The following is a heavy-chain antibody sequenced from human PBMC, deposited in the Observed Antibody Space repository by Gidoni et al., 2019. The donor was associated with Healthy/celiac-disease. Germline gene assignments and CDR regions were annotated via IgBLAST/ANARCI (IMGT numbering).Heavy chain of an antibody. V-gene: IGHV4-39*01. CDR1: GGPLCRRSYY. D-gene: IGHD2-2*01. Sequence: QLQLQGSGPGLVKPSDTLPLPCTVPGGPLCRRSYYWGWIRQPPGKGLEWIGSIYYSGSTYYNPSLKSRVTISVDTSKNQFSLKLGSVTAADTAVYYCATFLGYCSSTSCYQGPHAEPWGQGTLVTVSS. CDR3: ATFLGYCSSTSCYQGPHAEP. CDR2: IYYSGST. J-gene: IGHJ5*02.